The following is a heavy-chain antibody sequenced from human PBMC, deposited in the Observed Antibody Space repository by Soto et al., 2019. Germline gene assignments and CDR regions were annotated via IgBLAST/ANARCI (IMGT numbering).Heavy chain of an antibody. V-gene: IGHV2-70*04. CDR1: EFSLSPSGMR. J-gene: IGHJ4*02. CDR2: IDTDDYK. Sequence: SGPTLANPTSPFTLICTFSEFSLSPSGMRVGWIGKPPGKALESHVRIDTDDYKFYSTALKIRLTISKDTSKNQVVVTMTNMDPVDTATYYCAGGSGYYRDFDYWGQGTLVTVSS. D-gene: IGHD3-22*01. CDR3: AGGSGYYRDFDY.